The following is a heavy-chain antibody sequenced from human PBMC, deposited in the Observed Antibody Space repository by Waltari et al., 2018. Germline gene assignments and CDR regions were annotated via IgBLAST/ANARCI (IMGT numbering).Heavy chain of an antibody. V-gene: IGHV4-39*01. Sequence: QLQLQESGPGLVKPSATLSLTCTCSGDCSSSRYSYWEWIRQPPGKGLEWIGSVYYSGTTYYNPSLKSRGTLSVDTPKTKFSLRLNSVTAADTAVYYCARRRESREVGFLIDYWGPGTLVTVSS. J-gene: IGHJ4*02. CDR2: VYYSGTT. CDR1: GDCSSSRYSY. CDR3: ARRRESREVGFLIDY. D-gene: IGHD1-26*01.